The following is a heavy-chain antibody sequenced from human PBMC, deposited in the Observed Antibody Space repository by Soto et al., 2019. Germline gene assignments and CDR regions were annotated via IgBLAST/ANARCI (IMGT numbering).Heavy chain of an antibody. CDR3: ATRFYTSGVFFDY. Sequence: SETLSLTCTVSGGSISDHYYMWIRQPPGRGLEYIAYIYNGGSTNYNPSLKSRVIISVDTSKNQFSLKLASVTAADTAVYYCATRFYTSGVFFDYWGQGTPVTVSS. J-gene: IGHJ4*02. CDR1: GGSISDHY. CDR2: IYNGGST. V-gene: IGHV4-59*11. D-gene: IGHD2-2*02.